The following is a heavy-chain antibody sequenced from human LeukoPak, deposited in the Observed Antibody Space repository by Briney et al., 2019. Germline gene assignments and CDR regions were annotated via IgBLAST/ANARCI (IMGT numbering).Heavy chain of an antibody. CDR1: GFTFSSYS. CDR3: ARGHYYDMDV. Sequence: PGGSLRLSCAASGFTFSSYSMNWVRQAPGKGLDWVSFISSSSAYIYYADSVKGRFTISRDNAKNSLYLQMNSLRAEDTAVYYCARGHYYDMDVWGQGTTVTVSS. CDR2: ISSSSAYI. V-gene: IGHV3-21*01. J-gene: IGHJ6*02.